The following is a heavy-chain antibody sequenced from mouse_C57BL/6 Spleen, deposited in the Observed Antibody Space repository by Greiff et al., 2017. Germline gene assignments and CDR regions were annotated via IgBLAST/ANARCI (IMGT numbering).Heavy chain of an antibody. D-gene: IGHD2-4*01. Sequence: QVQLQQPGAELVKPGASVKLSCKASGYTFTSYWMHWVKQRPGQGLEWIGMIHPNSGSTNYNEKFKSKATLTVDKSSSTAYMQLSSLTSEDSAVYYCARYEDDYDEGPAYWGQGTLVTVSA. J-gene: IGHJ3*01. V-gene: IGHV1-64*01. CDR2: IHPNSGST. CDR1: GYTFTSYW. CDR3: ARYEDDYDEGPAY.